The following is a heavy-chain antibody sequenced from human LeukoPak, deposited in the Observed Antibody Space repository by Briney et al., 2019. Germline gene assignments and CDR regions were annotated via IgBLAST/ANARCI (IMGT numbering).Heavy chain of an antibody. V-gene: IGHV4-4*07. D-gene: IGHD3-3*01. CDR1: RGSIRSSS. J-gene: IGHJ3*02. CDR2: VLTSGTA. CDR3: TRVSYFAFWSESYSSPPGDAFDI. Sequence: SETLSLTCSISRGSIRSSSWTWIRQPAGKGLGWIGLVLTSGTAIYNPSLKSRVTMSLDTSKSQFSLNVTSVTAADTAVYYCTRVSYFAFWSESYSSPPGDAFDIWGQGTMVIVSS.